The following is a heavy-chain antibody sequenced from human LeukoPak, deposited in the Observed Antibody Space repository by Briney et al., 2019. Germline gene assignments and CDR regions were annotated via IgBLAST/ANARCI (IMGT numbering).Heavy chain of an antibody. J-gene: IGHJ5*02. CDR1: GGSFSGYY. D-gene: IGHD2-2*01. CDR3: ARLGGEGYCSSTSCSLEFDP. CDR2: INHSGST. Sequence: PSETLSLTCAVYGGSFSGYYWSWIRQPPGKGLEWIGEINHSGSTNYNPSLKSRVTISVDTSKNQFSLKLSSVTAADTAVYYCARLGGEGYCSSTSCSLEFDPWGQGTLVTVSS. V-gene: IGHV4-34*01.